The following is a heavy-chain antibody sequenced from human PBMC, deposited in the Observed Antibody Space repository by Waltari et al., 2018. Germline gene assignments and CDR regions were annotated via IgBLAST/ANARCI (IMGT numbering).Heavy chain of an antibody. Sequence: QVQLQESGPGLVKPSETLSLTCAVSGYSISSGYYWGWIRPPPGKGLEWSVSIYHSGGTNYNPSLKRRVTISVDTSKNQFSLKLSSVTAADTAVYYCARTHYYYDSSGYSDHWGQGTLVTVSS. CDR3: ARTHYYYDSSGYSDH. CDR2: IYHSGGT. D-gene: IGHD3-22*01. J-gene: IGHJ4*02. V-gene: IGHV4-38-2*01. CDR1: GYSISSGYY.